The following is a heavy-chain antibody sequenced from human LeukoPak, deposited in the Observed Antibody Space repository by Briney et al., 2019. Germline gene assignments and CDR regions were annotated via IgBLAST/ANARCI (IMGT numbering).Heavy chain of an antibody. CDR1: GFTFSSYG. J-gene: IGHJ3*02. CDR3: AKAAIYGGTAGGAFDI. CDR2: IWYDGSNK. D-gene: IGHD4-23*01. V-gene: IGHV3-33*06. Sequence: GGSLRLSCAASGFTFSSYGMHWVRQAPGKGLEWVAVIWYDGSNKYYADSVKGRFTISRDNSKNTLYLQMNSLRAEDTAVYYCAKAAIYGGTAGGAFDIRGQGTMVTVSS.